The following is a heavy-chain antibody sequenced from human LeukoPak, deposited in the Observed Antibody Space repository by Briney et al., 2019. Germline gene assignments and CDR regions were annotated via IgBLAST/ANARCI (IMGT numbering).Heavy chain of an antibody. CDR2: IIPIFGTA. Sequence: SVKVSCKASGGTFSSYAISWVRQAPGQGLEWMGGIIPIFGTANCAQKFQGRVTITADGSTSTAYMELSSLRSEDTAVYYCARAVVWLSAFDPWGQGTLVTVSS. D-gene: IGHD4-23*01. J-gene: IGHJ5*02. CDR1: GGTFSSYA. CDR3: ARAVVWLSAFDP. V-gene: IGHV1-69*13.